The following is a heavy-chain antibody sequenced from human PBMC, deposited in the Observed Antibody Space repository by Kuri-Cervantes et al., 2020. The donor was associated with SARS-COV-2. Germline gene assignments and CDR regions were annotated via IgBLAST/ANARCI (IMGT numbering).Heavy chain of an antibody. CDR3: VKDVGYGDLAFGY. CDR1: GFTFNSYA. D-gene: IGHD4-17*01. J-gene: IGHJ4*02. CDR2: ISSNGGST. V-gene: IGHV3-64D*08. Sequence: GGSLRLSCSASGFTFNSYAMHWVRQAPGKGLEYVSAISSNGGSTYYADSAKGRFTISRDNSKNTLYLQMSSLRAEDTAMYYCVKDVGYGDLAFGYWGQGTLVTVSS.